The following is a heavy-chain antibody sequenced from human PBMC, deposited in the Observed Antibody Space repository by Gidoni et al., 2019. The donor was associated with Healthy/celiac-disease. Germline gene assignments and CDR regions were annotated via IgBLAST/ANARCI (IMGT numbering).Heavy chain of an antibody. CDR1: GFTFSSYS. V-gene: IGHV3-21*01. CDR2: ISSSSSYI. Sequence: EVQLVESGGGLVKPGGSLRLSCAASGFTFSSYSMNWVRQAPGKGLEWVSSISSSSSYIYYADSVKGRFTISRDNAKNSLYLQMNSLRAEDTAVYYCARAHRQFSSSGCLCWGQGTLVTVSS. CDR3: ARAHRQFSSSGCLC. D-gene: IGHD6-19*01. J-gene: IGHJ4*02.